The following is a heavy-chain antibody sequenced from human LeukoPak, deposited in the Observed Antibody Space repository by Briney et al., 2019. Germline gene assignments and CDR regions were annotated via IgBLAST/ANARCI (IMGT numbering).Heavy chain of an antibody. D-gene: IGHD2-2*01. CDR2: ISHSGST. CDR1: GDSISSTGYY. CDR3: ARGYCSSTSCYVALMDV. Sequence: SSKTLSLTCTVSGDSISSTGYYWSCIRQPPGKGLEYIGYISHSGSTDYNPSLKSRVTISVDTSKSQFSLKLSSVTAADTAVYYCARGYCSSTSCYVALMDVWGQGTTVTVSS. J-gene: IGHJ6*02. V-gene: IGHV4-30-2*05.